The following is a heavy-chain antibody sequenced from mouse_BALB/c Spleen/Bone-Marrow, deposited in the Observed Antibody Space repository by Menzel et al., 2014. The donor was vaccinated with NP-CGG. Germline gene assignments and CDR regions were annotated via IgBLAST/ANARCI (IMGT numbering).Heavy chain of an antibody. CDR2: ISSGSSTI. D-gene: IGHD2-4*01. CDR3: ARSTMITTGYYYAMDY. V-gene: IGHV5-17*02. Sequence: EVMLVESGGGLVQPGGSRKVSCAASGFTFSSFGMHWVRQAPEKGLEWVACISSGSSTIXYADTVKGRFTISRDNPKNTLFLQMTSLRSEDTAMYYCARSTMITTGYYYAMDYWGQGTSVTVSS. CDR1: GFTFSSFG. J-gene: IGHJ4*01.